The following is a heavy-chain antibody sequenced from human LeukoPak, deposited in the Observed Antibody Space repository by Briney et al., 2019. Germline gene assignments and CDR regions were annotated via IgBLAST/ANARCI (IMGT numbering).Heavy chain of an antibody. J-gene: IGHJ4*02. Sequence: ASVKVSCKASGYTFTSFYMHWVRQAPGQGLEWMGLINPRGGSTTSAQKFQGRVTLTRDMSTSTVYMELSSLRSEDTAVYYCARDYHGSGSLTTFDYWGQGTLVTVSS. CDR1: GYTFTSFY. CDR3: ARDYHGSGSLTTFDY. D-gene: IGHD3-10*01. CDR2: INPRGGST. V-gene: IGHV1-46*01.